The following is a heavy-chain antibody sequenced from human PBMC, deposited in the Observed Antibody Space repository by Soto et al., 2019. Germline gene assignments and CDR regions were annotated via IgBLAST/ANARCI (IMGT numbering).Heavy chain of an antibody. D-gene: IGHD3-22*01. Sequence: GGSLRLSCAASGFTFSSYAMSWVRQAPGKGLEWVSAISGSGGSTYYADSVKGRFTISRDNSKNTLYLQMNSLRAEDTAVYYCAKDRAMIVVVNPPQGFDYWGQGTLVTVSS. CDR3: AKDRAMIVVVNPPQGFDY. V-gene: IGHV3-23*01. CDR2: ISGSGGST. J-gene: IGHJ4*02. CDR1: GFTFSSYA.